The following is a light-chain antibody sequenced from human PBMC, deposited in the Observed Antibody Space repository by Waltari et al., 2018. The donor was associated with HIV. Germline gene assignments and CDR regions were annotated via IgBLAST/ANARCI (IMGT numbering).Light chain of an antibody. CDR3: HSRDSSGHHVL. V-gene: IGLV3-19*01. Sequence: SSELTHDPSVSVTLGPTVTITCQGNSLRRYLASWYQQKSGQAPVVVFFGRNNRPSGIPDRFSGSSSGNTASLTITGAQAEDEADYYCHSRDSSGHHVLFGGGTKVTVL. CDR2: GRN. CDR1: SLRRYL. J-gene: IGLJ2*01.